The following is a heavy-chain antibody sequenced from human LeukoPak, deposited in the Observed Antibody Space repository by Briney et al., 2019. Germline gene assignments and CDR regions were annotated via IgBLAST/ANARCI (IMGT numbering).Heavy chain of an antibody. D-gene: IGHD3-22*01. V-gene: IGHV4-59*01. CDR3: ARDTYDSRGYSFDY. CDR2: IHYSGPT. J-gene: IGHJ4*01. Sequence: SETLSLTCTVSGGSISSSYWSWIRQSPGKGLEWIGYIHYSGPTNYNPYLKGRVTISVDTSKNQFSLKLTSVTAADTAVYYCARDTYDSRGYSFDYWGHGTLVTVSS. CDR1: GGSISSSY.